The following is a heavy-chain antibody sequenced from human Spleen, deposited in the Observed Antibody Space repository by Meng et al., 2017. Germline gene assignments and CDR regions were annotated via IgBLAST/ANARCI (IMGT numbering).Heavy chain of an antibody. Sequence: QWRLQQWGAGLLKPSETLSLTCVVSGGSFSDYYRSWIRQPPGKGLEWIGEINHSGSTNYNPSLKSRVTISVDTSKNQFSLKLSSVTAADTAVYYCARGRRWLQLRGFDYWGQGTLVTVS. CDR3: ARGRRWLQLRGFDY. J-gene: IGHJ4*02. CDR2: INHSGST. V-gene: IGHV4-34*01. D-gene: IGHD5-24*01. CDR1: GGSFSDYY.